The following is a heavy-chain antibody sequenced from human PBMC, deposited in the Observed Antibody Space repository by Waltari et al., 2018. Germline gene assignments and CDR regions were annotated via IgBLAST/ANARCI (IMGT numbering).Heavy chain of an antibody. D-gene: IGHD3-16*02. Sequence: QVQLVQSGAEVKKPGSSVKVSCKASGGTFSSYAISWVRQAPGQGLGWMGGIIPIFGTANYAQKFQGRVTITTDESTSTAYMELSSLRSEDTAVYYCASGVMITFGGVIVKGRFFDYWGQGTLVTVSS. CDR3: ASGVMITFGGVIVKGRFFDY. CDR2: IIPIFGTA. CDR1: GGTFSSYA. J-gene: IGHJ4*02. V-gene: IGHV1-69*05.